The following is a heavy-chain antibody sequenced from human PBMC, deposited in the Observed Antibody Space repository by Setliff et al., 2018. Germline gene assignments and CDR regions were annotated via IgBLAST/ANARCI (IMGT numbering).Heavy chain of an antibody. D-gene: IGHD4-17*01. Sequence: ASVKVSCKASGYTFTGYYMHWVRQAPGQGLEWMGWINPNSGGTNYAQKFQGWVTMTRDTSISTAYMELSRLRSDDTAVYYCARMGDYDPYYFDSWGQGTLVTVSS. CDR2: INPNSGGT. J-gene: IGHJ4*02. CDR3: ARMGDYDPYYFDS. V-gene: IGHV1-2*04. CDR1: GYTFTGYY.